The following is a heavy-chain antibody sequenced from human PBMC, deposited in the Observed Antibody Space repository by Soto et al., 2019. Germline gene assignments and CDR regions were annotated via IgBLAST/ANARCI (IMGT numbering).Heavy chain of an antibody. D-gene: IGHD2-15*01. CDR1: GFTFSSYW. CDR2: LNGDGTTT. Sequence: EVQLVESGGGLVQPGGSLRLSCEASGFTFSSYWMHWVRQVPGKGLVWVSRLNGDGTTTNYADSVKGLFTISRDNAKKTVDLQMSRLRAVDTAVYYCARGIRIYDEMDVWGQGTTVTVSS. V-gene: IGHV3-74*01. CDR3: ARGIRIYDEMDV. J-gene: IGHJ6*02.